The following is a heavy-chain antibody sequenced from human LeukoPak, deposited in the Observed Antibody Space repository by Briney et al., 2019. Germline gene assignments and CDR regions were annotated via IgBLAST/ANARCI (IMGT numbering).Heavy chain of an antibody. CDR3: ARGLRTMVRGRPVRNWFDP. J-gene: IGHJ5*02. CDR2: IYHSGST. V-gene: IGHV4-38-2*02. CDR1: GYSISSGYY. D-gene: IGHD3-10*01. Sequence: SETLSLTCTVSGYSISSGYYWGWIRQPPGKGLEWIGSIYHSGSTYYNPSLKSRVTISVDTSKNQFSLKLSSVTAADTAVYYCARGLRTMVRGRPVRNWFDPWGQGTLVTVSS.